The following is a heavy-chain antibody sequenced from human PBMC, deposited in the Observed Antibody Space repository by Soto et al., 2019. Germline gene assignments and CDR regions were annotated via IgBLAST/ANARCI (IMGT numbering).Heavy chain of an antibody. CDR1: GFTFSSYG. CDR3: AVLDYGDYTDRTTFDI. D-gene: IGHD4-17*01. J-gene: IGHJ3*02. Sequence: GGSLRLSCAASGFTFSSYGMHWVRQAPGKGLEWVAVIWYDGSNKYYADSVKGRFTISRDNSKNTLYLQMNSLRAEDTAVYYSAVLDYGDYTDRTTFDIWGQGTMVTVSS. CDR2: IWYDGSNK. V-gene: IGHV3-33*01.